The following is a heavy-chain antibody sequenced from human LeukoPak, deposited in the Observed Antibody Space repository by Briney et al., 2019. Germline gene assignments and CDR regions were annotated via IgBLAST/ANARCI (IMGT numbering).Heavy chain of an antibody. CDR3: AKGWATVPNDY. CDR1: GITFNTYA. J-gene: IGHJ4*02. D-gene: IGHD4-17*01. Sequence: GGSLRLSCEVSGITFNTYAMSWFRQAPGKGLNWVSGISGGGNTTYYTDSVKGRFAIYRDNSRNTLYLQMNSLRAEDTAVYFCAKGWATVPNDYWGQGTLVTVSS. V-gene: IGHV3-23*01. CDR2: ISGGGNTT.